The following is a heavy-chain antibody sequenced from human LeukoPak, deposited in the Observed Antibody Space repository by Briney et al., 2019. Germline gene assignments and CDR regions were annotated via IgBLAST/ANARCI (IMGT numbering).Heavy chain of an antibody. J-gene: IGHJ4*02. Sequence: SQTLSLSCAISGVSVSSHGVAWNWIRQSPSRGLEWVGRTYYRSKLISDYAVSVKNRITINADTSKNQFSLQVNPVNPEVTAVYYCARKGTVTTPFDYWGQGILVTVSS. CDR3: ARKGTVTTPFDY. V-gene: IGHV6-1*01. CDR2: TYYRSKLIS. CDR1: GVSVSSHGVA. D-gene: IGHD1/OR15-1a*01.